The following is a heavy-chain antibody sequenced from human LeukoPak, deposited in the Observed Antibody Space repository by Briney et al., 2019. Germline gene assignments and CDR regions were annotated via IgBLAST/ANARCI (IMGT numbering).Heavy chain of an antibody. CDR3: AKDRRTTLYGEFDY. CDR2: ISSGGVGT. D-gene: IGHD3-3*01. V-gene: IGHV3-23*01. J-gene: IGHJ4*02. Sequence: GGSLRLACAASGLTLSSYAMSWARQATRRAREWVSGISSGGVGTYYADSVKGRFTVSRDNSKNTLYLQMNSLRAEDTAVYYCAKDRRTTLYGEFDYWGQGTLVTVSS. CDR1: GLTLSSYA.